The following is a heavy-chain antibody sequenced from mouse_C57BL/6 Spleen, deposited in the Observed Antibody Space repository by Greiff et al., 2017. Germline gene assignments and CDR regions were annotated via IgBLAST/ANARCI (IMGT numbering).Heavy chain of an antibody. CDR3: ARSYYGSSPRYFDV. CDR2: ISSGSSTI. Sequence: EVKLVESGGGLVKPGWSLKLSCAASGFTFSDYGMHWVRQAPEKGLEWVAYISSGSSTIYYADPVKGRFTISRANAKNTLFLQMTSLRSEDTAMYYCARSYYGSSPRYFDVWGTGTTVTVSS. CDR1: GFTFSDYG. V-gene: IGHV5-17*01. J-gene: IGHJ1*03. D-gene: IGHD1-1*01.